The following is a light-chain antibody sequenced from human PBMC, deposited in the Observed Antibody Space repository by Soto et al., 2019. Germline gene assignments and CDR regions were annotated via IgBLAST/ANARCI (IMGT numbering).Light chain of an antibody. CDR2: DVT. CDR3: CSYAGGTTWV. Sequence: QSALTQPRSVSGSPGQSVTISCTGTTNDVGNYNYVSWYQQHPSKAPKLMIYDVTKRPSGVPDRFSGSKSGNTASLTISGLQAEDEADYYCCSYAGGTTWVFGGGTKLTVL. V-gene: IGLV2-11*01. J-gene: IGLJ3*02. CDR1: TNDVGNYNY.